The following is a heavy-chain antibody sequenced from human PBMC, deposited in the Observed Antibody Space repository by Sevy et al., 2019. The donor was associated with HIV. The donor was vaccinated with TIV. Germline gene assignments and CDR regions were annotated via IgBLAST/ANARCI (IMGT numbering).Heavy chain of an antibody. J-gene: IGHJ5*02. Sequence: GGSLRLSCAASGFTFSSYAMSWVRQAPGKGLEWVSAISGSGGSTYYADSVKGRFTIYRDNSKNTLYLQMNSLRAEDTAVYYCANDYGDLPNWFDPWGQGTLVTVSS. V-gene: IGHV3-23*01. CDR2: ISGSGGST. CDR1: GFTFSSYA. CDR3: ANDYGDLPNWFDP. D-gene: IGHD4-17*01.